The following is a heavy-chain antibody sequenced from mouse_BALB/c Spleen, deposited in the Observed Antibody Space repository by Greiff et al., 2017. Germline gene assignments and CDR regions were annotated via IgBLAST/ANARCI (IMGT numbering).Heavy chain of an antibody. CDR2: IRNKANGYTT. J-gene: IGHJ3*01. CDR1: GFTFTDYY. Sequence: EVKVVESGGGLVQPGGSLRLSCATSGFTFTDYYMSWVRQPPGKALEWLGFIRNKANGYTTEYSASVKGRFTISRDNSQSILYLQMNTLRAEDSATYYCAREGLRRGFAYWGQGTLVTVSA. CDR3: AREGLRRGFAY. D-gene: IGHD2-4*01. V-gene: IGHV7-3*02.